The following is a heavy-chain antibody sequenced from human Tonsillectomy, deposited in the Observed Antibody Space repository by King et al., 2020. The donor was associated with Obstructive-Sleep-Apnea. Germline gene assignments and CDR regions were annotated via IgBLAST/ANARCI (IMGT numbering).Heavy chain of an antibody. CDR3: ARYDLRDGYNSGFDY. D-gene: IGHD5-24*01. J-gene: IGHJ4*02. CDR2: IDWDDDK. CDR1: GFSLSTSGMC. Sequence: TLKESGPALVKPTQTLTLTCTFSGFSLSTSGMCVSWIRQPPGKALEWLARIDWDDDKYYSTSLKTRLTISKDTSKNQVVLTMTNMYPVDTATYYCARYDLRDGYNSGFDYWGQGTLVTVSS. V-gene: IGHV2-70*11.